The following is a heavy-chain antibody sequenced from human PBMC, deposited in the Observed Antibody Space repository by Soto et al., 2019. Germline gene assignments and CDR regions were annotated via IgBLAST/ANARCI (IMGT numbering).Heavy chain of an antibody. D-gene: IGHD6-19*01. CDR1: GYSFTSYW. CDR2: IYPGDSDT. Sequence: PGESLKISCKGSGYSFTSYWIGWVRQMPGKGLEWMGIIYPGDSDTRYSPSFQGQVTISADKSISTAYLQWSSLKASETAMYHCESTLDSSGWFDYWGQGTLVTVSS. CDR3: ESTLDSSGWFDY. V-gene: IGHV5-51*01. J-gene: IGHJ5*01.